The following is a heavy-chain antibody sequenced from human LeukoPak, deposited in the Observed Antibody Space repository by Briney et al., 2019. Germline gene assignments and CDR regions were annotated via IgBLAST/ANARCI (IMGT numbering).Heavy chain of an antibody. CDR2: INSDGSST. V-gene: IGHV3-74*01. Sequence: PGGSLRLSCAASGFTFSSYWMHWVRQAPGKGLVWVSRINSDGSSTNYADSVKGRFTISRDNAKNTLYLQMNSLRAEDTAVYYCARVQRVAACPGSWFDPWGQGTLVTVSS. J-gene: IGHJ5*02. CDR3: ARVQRVAACPGSWFDP. CDR1: GFTFSSYW. D-gene: IGHD6-6*01.